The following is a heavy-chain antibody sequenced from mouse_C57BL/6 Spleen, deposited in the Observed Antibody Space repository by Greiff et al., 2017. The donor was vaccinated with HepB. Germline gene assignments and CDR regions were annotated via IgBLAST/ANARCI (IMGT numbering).Heavy chain of an antibody. J-gene: IGHJ3*01. D-gene: IGHD5-1-1*01. V-gene: IGHV1-15*01. Sequence: VQLQQSGAELVRPGASVTLSCKASGYTFTDYEMHWVKQTPVHGLEWIGAIDPETGGTAYNQKFKGKAILTADKSSSTAYMELRSLTSEDSAVYYSLIPAWFAYWGQGTLVTVSA. CDR1: GYTFTDYE. CDR3: LIPAWFAY. CDR2: IDPETGGT.